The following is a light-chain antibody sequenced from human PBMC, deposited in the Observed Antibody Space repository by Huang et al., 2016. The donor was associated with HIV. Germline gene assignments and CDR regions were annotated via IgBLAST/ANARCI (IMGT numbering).Light chain of an antibody. V-gene: IGKV3-20*01. Sequence: IVLTQSPGTLSLSPGERAILSCRASPSVSSNYLVWYQQKPGQAPRLLIYGASTRATGISARFSGSGSGTDFTLTISRLEPEDFAVYYCQQYGSSPQTFGQGTRVEIK. CDR2: GAS. CDR3: QQYGSSPQT. J-gene: IGKJ5*01. CDR1: PSVSSNY.